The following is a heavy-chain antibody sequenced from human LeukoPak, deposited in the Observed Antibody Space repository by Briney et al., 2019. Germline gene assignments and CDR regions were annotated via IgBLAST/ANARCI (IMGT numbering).Heavy chain of an antibody. CDR1: GFTFSGSA. V-gene: IGHV3-73*01. J-gene: IGHJ4*02. Sequence: PGGSLRLSCAASGFTFSGSAMHWVRQASGKGLEWVGRIRSKANSYATAYAASVKGRFTISRDDSKNTVYLQMNSLKTEDTAVFFCTIEREDVGYSYGYFDYWGQGTLVTVSS. D-gene: IGHD5-18*01. CDR3: TIEREDVGYSYGYFDY. CDR2: IRSKANSYAT.